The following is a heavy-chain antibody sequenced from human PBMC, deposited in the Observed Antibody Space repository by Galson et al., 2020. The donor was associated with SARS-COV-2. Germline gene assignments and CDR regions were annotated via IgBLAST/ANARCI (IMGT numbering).Heavy chain of an antibody. CDR2: IYSEGSST. V-gene: IGHV3-74*01. D-gene: IGHD7-27*01. CDR3: ARGDMGNDYFDY. J-gene: IGHJ4*02. Sequence: GGSLRLSCAVSGFTFSNHWMHWVRQAPGKGLVWVSRIYSEGSSTSNADSVKGRFTISGDNAKNTLYLQMNSLRAEETAGYDCARGDMGNDYFDYWGQGTLVTVSS. CDR1: GFTFSNHW.